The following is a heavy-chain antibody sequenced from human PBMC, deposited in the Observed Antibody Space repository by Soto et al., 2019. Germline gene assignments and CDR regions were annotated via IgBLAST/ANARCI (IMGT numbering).Heavy chain of an antibody. CDR2: ISGSGGST. J-gene: IGHJ6*02. Sequence: EVQLLESGGGLVQPGGSLRLSCAASGFTFSTYAMSWVRQAPGKGLEWVSAISGSGGSTYYADSVKGRFTISRDNSKNTLYLQMNSLRAEDTAVYYCAKDVFEWQWPVQYYYYGLDVWGQGTTVTVSS. CDR3: AKDVFEWQWPVQYYYYGLDV. D-gene: IGHD6-19*01. CDR1: GFTFSTYA. V-gene: IGHV3-23*01.